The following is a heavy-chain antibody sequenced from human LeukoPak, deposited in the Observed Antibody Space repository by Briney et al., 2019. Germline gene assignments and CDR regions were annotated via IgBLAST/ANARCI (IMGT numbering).Heavy chain of an antibody. J-gene: IGHJ4*02. Sequence: GGSLRLSCAASGFTFSGYSMNWVRQAPGKGLEWVSSISSSSSYIYYADSVKGRFTISRDNAKNSLYLQMNSLRAEDTAVYYCARSGSELLLHYWGQGTLVTVSS. CDR1: GFTFSGYS. CDR2: ISSSSSYI. CDR3: ARSGSELLLHY. D-gene: IGHD2-2*01. V-gene: IGHV3-21*01.